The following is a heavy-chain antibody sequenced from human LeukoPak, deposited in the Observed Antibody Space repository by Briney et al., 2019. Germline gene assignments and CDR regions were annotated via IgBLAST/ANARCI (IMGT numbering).Heavy chain of an antibody. J-gene: IGHJ4*02. Sequence: ASVKVSCKASGYTFTGYYTHWVRQAPGQGLEWMGWINPNSGGTNYAQKFQGRVTMTRDTSISTAYMELSRLRSDDTAVYYCARTHCSGGSCYSLYWGQGTLVTVSS. CDR3: ARTHCSGGSCYSLY. D-gene: IGHD2-15*01. CDR1: GYTFTGYY. V-gene: IGHV1-2*02. CDR2: INPNSGGT.